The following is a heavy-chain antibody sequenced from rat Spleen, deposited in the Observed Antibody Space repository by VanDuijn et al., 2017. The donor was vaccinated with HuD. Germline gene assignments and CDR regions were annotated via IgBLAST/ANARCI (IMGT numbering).Heavy chain of an antibody. CDR3: AKDLDYGPDY. V-gene: IGHV5-58*01. J-gene: IGHJ3*01. D-gene: IGHD1-11*01. CDR1: GFTFSSYW. CDR2: INTDGGST. Sequence: EVQLVETGGGLVQPGRSLKLSCVVSGFTFSSYWMYWIRQAPGKGLEWVSSINTDGGSTYYPDSVKGRFTISRDNAENTVYLQMNSLRSEDTATYYCAKDLDYGPDYWGRGALVTVSS.